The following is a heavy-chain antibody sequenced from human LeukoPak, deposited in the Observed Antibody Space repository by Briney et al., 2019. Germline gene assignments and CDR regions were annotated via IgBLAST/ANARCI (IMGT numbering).Heavy chain of an antibody. J-gene: IGHJ4*02. V-gene: IGHV1-2*02. Sequence: ASVKVSCKASGYTFTGYYMHWVRQAPGQGLEWMGWINPNSGGTNYAQKFQGRVTMTRDTSISTAYMELSRLRSDDTAMYYCARDHLQTTGYSYGYYEGPFDYWGQGTLVTVSS. CDR3: ARDHLQTTGYSYGYYEGPFDY. CDR2: INPNSGGT. CDR1: GYTFTGYY. D-gene: IGHD5-18*01.